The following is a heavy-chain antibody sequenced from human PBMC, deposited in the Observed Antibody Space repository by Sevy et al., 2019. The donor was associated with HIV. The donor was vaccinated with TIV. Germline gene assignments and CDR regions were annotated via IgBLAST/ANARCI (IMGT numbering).Heavy chain of an antibody. CDR1: GVTFQTFG. D-gene: IGHD3-10*02. CDR3: TKESLRGTYIRGDFDH. Sequence: GGYLRLSCSAFGVTFQTFGMHWVRQAPGKGPEWLAVISYDGSSQNYADSVKGRFTISRDNSKNLLFLQMNSLLPNDTAVYFCTKESLRGTYIRGDFDHWGQGTLVTVSS. V-gene: IGHV3-30*18. CDR2: ISYDGSSQ. J-gene: IGHJ4*02.